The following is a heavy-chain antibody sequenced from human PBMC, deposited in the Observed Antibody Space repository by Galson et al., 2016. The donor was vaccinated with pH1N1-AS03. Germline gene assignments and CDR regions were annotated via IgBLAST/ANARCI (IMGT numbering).Heavy chain of an antibody. CDR3: ARGYSGFGFVY. V-gene: IGHV5-10-1*01. CDR1: VYSFTNYW. CDR2: FDPSDSHT. J-gene: IGHJ4*02. Sequence: QSGAEVKKPGESLRISCKGSVYSFTNYWINWVRQMPGKGLEWMGRFDPSDSHTSYSPSFQGHVTFSADKSINTAYLQWSSLKSSDTAIYYCARGYSGFGFVYWGQGTLVTVSS. D-gene: IGHD5-12*01.